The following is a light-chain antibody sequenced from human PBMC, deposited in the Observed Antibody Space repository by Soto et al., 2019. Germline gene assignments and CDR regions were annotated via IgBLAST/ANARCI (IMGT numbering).Light chain of an antibody. CDR2: AAS. CDR3: QKYNGAPFT. J-gene: IGKJ3*01. Sequence: DVQMTQSPSSLSASAGDRVTITCRASQGISNYLAWYQQKPGKVPKLLIYAASTLQSGVPSRFSGSGSGTDFTPTISRVPPEDVANYYCQKYNGAPFTFGPGNKVPIK. V-gene: IGKV1-27*01. CDR1: QGISNY.